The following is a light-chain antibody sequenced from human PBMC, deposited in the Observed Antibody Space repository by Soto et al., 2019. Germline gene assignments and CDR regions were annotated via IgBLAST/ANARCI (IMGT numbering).Light chain of an antibody. CDR2: GAS. Sequence: ERVTMFVTRSLSVSLGERPTLSCRASQSVSANIAWYQQKPGQAPRLLIYGASSRATSISARFSGSGSVTQFTLTISSLQPDDFAPYYCQQYNSYSRTFGQGTKVDIK. V-gene: IGKV3-15*01. CDR1: QSVSAN. J-gene: IGKJ1*01. CDR3: QQYNSYSRT.